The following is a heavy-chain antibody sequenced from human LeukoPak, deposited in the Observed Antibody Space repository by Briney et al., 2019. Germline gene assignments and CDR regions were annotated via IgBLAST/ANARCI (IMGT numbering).Heavy chain of an antibody. D-gene: IGHD5-12*01. J-gene: IGHJ4*02. V-gene: IGHV4-30-4*01. CDR2: IYYSGST. CDR1: GGSISSGDYY. Sequence: PSQTLSLTCTVSGGSISSGDYYWSWIRQPPGKGLEWIGYIYYSGSTYYNPSLKSRVTISVDTSKNQFSLKLSSVTAADTAVYYCARAVGDSGHGRCFDYWGQGTLVTVSS. CDR3: ARAVGDSGHGRCFDY.